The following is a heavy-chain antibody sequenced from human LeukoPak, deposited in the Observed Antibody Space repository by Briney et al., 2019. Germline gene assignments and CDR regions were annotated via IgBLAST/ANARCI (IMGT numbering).Heavy chain of an antibody. CDR2: ISGSGGST. CDR1: GFTFSSYA. J-gene: IGHJ3*02. CDR3: AKAGGYYDSSGYGPGNAFDI. D-gene: IGHD3-22*01. Sequence: PGGSLRLSCAASGFTFSSYAMSWVRQAPGKGLEWVSAISGSGGSTYYADSVKGRFTISRDNSKNTLYLQMNSLRAEDTAVYYCAKAGGYYDSSGYGPGNAFDIWGLGTMVTVSS. V-gene: IGHV3-23*01.